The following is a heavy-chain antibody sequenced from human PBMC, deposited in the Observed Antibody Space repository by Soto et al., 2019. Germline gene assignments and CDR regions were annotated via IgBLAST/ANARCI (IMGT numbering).Heavy chain of an antibody. CDR2: INPNSGGT. CDR3: ARSTGSLGQSLY. V-gene: IGHV1-2*02. CDR1: GYTFTGYY. D-gene: IGHD1-1*01. Sequence: ASVKVSCKASGYTFTGYYMHWVRQAPGQGLEWMGWINPNSGGTNYAQKFQGRVTMTRDTSISTAYMELSRLRSDDTAVYYCARSTGSLGQSLYWGQGTLVTVSS. J-gene: IGHJ4*02.